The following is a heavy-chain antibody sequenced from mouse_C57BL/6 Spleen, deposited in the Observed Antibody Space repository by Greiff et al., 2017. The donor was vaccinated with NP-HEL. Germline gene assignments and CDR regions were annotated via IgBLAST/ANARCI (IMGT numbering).Heavy chain of an antibody. Sequence: QVQLQQSGAELVRPGTSVKMSCKASGYTFTNYWIGWAKQRPGHGLEWIGDIYPGGGYTNYNEKFKGKATLTADKSSSTAYMQFSSLTSEDSAIYYYARREYGTDFDDWGKGTTLTVSS. D-gene: IGHD1-1*01. CDR3: ARREYGTDFDD. CDR1: GYTFTNYW. V-gene: IGHV1-63*01. J-gene: IGHJ2*01. CDR2: IYPGGGYT.